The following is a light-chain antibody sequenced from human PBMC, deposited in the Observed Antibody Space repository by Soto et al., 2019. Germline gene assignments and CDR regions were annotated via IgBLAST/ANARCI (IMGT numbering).Light chain of an antibody. CDR3: QQYGSSPPFT. Sequence: EIVLTQSPDTLSLSPGERATASCRASQSVRNNYLAWYQVRPGQAPRLLIYDASTKATAIPDRISGGGSGTDFTLTITGLEPEDLAVYYCQQYGSSPPFTFGQGTRLEIK. CDR2: DAS. V-gene: IGKV3-20*01. J-gene: IGKJ5*01. CDR1: QSVRNNY.